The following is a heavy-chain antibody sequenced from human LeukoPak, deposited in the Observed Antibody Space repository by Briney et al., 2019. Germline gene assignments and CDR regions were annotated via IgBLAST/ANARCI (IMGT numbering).Heavy chain of an antibody. Sequence: GGSLRLSCAASGFTFSSYAMHWVRQAPGKGLEWVAVISYDGSNKYYADSVKCRFTISRDNSKNTLYLQMNSLRAEDTAVYYCARDTYDFWSGSDAFDIWGQGTMVTVSS. CDR3: ARDTYDFWSGSDAFDI. CDR1: GFTFSSYA. V-gene: IGHV3-30-3*01. J-gene: IGHJ3*02. D-gene: IGHD3-3*01. CDR2: ISYDGSNK.